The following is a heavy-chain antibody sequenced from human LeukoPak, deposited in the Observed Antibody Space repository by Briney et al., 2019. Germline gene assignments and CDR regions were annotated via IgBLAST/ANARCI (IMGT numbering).Heavy chain of an antibody. J-gene: IGHJ4*02. CDR3: AKDPSSGWYFFDY. CDR2: ISYDGGYK. CDR1: GFTFNSYS. V-gene: IGHV3-30*04. D-gene: IGHD6-19*01. Sequence: GGSLRLSCEGSGFTFNSYSIHWVRQAPGKGLEWVAVISYDGGYKYYGDAVKGRVTISRDNSRNRAFLQMNSLRAEDTAVYYCAKDPSSGWYFFDYWGQGTLVTVSS.